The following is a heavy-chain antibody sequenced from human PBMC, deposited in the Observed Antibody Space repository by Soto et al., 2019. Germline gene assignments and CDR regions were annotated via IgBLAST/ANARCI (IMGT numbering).Heavy chain of an antibody. D-gene: IGHD2-2*01. V-gene: IGHV5-51*01. Sequence: GESLKISCKGSGYSFTSYWIGWVRQMPGKGLEWMGIIYPGDSDTRYSPYFQGQVTISADKSISTAYLQWSSLKASDTAMYYCARPDKYCISTSCYAVYWGQGTLVTVSS. J-gene: IGHJ4*02. CDR2: IYPGDSDT. CDR3: ARPDKYCISTSCYAVY. CDR1: GYSFTSYW.